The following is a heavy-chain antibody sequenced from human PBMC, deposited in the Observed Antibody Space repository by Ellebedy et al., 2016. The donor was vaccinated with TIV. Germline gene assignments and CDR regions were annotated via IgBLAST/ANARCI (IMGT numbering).Heavy chain of an antibody. J-gene: IGHJ4*02. Sequence: PGGSLRLSCAASGFTFSSYWMSWVRQAPGKGLEGVANINKEGSEKYYVDSVKGRFTISRDNAKNSLYLQMNSLRAEDTAVYYCAIPPGIVVYWGQGTLVTVSS. V-gene: IGHV3-7*01. CDR1: GFTFSSYW. CDR2: INKEGSEK. CDR3: AIPPGIVVY. D-gene: IGHD3-22*01.